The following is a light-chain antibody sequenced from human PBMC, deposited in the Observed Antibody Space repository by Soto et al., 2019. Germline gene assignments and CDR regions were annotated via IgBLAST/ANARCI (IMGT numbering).Light chain of an antibody. CDR1: QSVSSSY. J-gene: IGKJ1*01. CDR2: GAS. V-gene: IGKV3-20*01. Sequence: EIVLTQSPGTLSLSLGERATLSCRVSQSVSSSYLAWYQQKPGQAPRLLIYGASSRATGIPDRFSGSGSGTDFTLTISRLEPEDFAVYYCQQYGSSPWTFGQGTKVDTK. CDR3: QQYGSSPWT.